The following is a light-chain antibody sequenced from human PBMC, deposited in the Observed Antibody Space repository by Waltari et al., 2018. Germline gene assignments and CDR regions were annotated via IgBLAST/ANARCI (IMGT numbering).Light chain of an antibody. V-gene: IGLV8-61*01. J-gene: IGLJ2*01. CDR3: LLYMNSGISL. CDR1: SGSVSTTNR. Sequence: TVVTQEPSLSVSPGGTVTLTCGLNSGSVSTTNRPTWYQQTPGQAPRMLIYSTNTRPSEVPDRFSGSIVGNKAALTITGAQADDESDYYCLLYMNSGISLFGGGTRLTVL. CDR2: STN.